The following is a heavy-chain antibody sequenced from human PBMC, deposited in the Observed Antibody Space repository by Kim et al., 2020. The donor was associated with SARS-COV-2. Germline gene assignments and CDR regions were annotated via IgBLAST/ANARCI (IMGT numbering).Heavy chain of an antibody. V-gene: IGHV3-48*02. J-gene: IGHJ6*02. Sequence: GGSLRLSCAASGFNFSSYSMNWVRQAPGKGLEWVSYISSSSSTIYYADSVKGRFTISRDNAKNSLYLQMNSLRDEDTAVYYCAKTAARTPQYYYYYGMDVWGQGTTVTVSS. D-gene: IGHD2-2*01. CDR2: ISSSSSTI. CDR3: AKTAARTPQYYYYYGMDV. CDR1: GFNFSSYS.